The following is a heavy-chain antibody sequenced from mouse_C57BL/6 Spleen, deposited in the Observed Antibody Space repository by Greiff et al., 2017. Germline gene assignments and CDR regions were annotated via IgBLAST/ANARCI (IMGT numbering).Heavy chain of an antibody. CDR1: GFTFSDYG. CDR3: AMDYGSRRGAMDY. D-gene: IGHD1-1*01. V-gene: IGHV5-17*01. Sequence: EVKLVESGGGLVKPGGSLKLSCAASGFTFSDYGMHWVRQAPEKGLEWVAYISSGSSTIYYADTVKGRFTISRDNAKNTLFLQMTSLSSEDTSMYYCAMDYGSRRGAMDYWGQGTSLTVSS. CDR2: ISSGSSTI. J-gene: IGHJ4*01.